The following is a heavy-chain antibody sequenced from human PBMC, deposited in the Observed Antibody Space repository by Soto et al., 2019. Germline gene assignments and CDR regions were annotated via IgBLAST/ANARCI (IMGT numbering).Heavy chain of an antibody. V-gene: IGHV3-33*01. Sequence: QVQLVESGGGVVQPGRSLRLSCAASGFTFSTYGMHWVRQSPGKGLEWVAVIWYDGSNKYHGDSLKGRFTISRDNSKNTLYVQINNLRAEDTAVYYCGRDGALGDTAVVDSWGQGTLVPVSS. CDR1: GFTFSTYG. CDR2: IWYDGSNK. D-gene: IGHD5-18*01. J-gene: IGHJ4*02. CDR3: GRDGALGDTAVVDS.